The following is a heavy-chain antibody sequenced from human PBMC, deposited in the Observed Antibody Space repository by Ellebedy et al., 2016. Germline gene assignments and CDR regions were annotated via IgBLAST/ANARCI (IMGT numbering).Heavy chain of an antibody. CDR2: ISGSGGST. CDR3: AKAPTAIFAHFYYYYYYMDV. CDR1: GFTFSSYA. D-gene: IGHD2-21*02. V-gene: IGHV3-23*01. J-gene: IGHJ6*03. Sequence: GGSLRLSCAASGFTFSSYAMSWVRQAPGRRLEWVLAISGSGGSTHYVDSVRGRFTISRDNSKNTLYLQMTSLRAEDTAVYYCAKAPTAIFAHFYYYYYYMDVWGKGTTVTVSS.